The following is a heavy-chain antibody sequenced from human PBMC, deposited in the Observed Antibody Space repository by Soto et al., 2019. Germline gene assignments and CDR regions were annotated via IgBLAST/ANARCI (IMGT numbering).Heavy chain of an antibody. CDR2: IIPIFRTS. CDR1: GGTFRSYA. CDR3: ARGLTTYYYYGMDV. J-gene: IGHJ6*02. D-gene: IGHD4-4*01. Sequence: GASVKVSCKASGGTFRSYAISWVRQAPGQGLEWMGGIIPIFRTSNYAQKFQGRVTINADESTSTAYMELSSLRSEDTAVYYCARGLTTYYYYGMDVWGQGTTVTVSS. V-gene: IGHV1-69*13.